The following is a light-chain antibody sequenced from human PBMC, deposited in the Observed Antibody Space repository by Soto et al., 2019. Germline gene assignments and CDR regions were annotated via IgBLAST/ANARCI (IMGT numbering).Light chain of an antibody. CDR2: NAS. J-gene: IGKJ3*01. CDR3: HQYNTWPPHFT. Sequence: EIVMTQSPGILSLSPGETATLSCRASQSVSTKLAWYQQRPGQTPRLLIYNASTRATGVPARFSGGGSVTEFSLTSSSLQSDDLAVYYCHQYNTWPPHFTFGPGTKVDVK. V-gene: IGKV3-15*01. CDR1: QSVSTK.